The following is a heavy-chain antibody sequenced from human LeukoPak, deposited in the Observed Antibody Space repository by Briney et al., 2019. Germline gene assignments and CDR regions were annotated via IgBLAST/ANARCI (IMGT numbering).Heavy chain of an antibody. CDR1: GYTFTSYD. V-gene: IGHV1-8*01. J-gene: IGHJ6*02. CDR2: MNPNSGNT. CDR3: ARVPVGSYDFWSGYYRNYYYYGMDV. D-gene: IGHD3-3*01. Sequence: ASVKVSCKASGYTFTSYDINWVRQATGQGLEWMGWMNPNSGNTGYAQKFQGRVAMTRNTFISTAYMELSSLRSEDTAVYYCARVPVGSYDFWSGYYRNYYYYGMDVWGQGTTVTVS.